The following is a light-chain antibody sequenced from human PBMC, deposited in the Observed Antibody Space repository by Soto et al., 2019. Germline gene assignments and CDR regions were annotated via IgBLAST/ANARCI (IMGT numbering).Light chain of an antibody. CDR1: QGISNY. V-gene: IGKV1-9*01. CDR3: QQLTSYPRST. Sequence: DIQFTQSPSFLSASVGDRFXIXYRXSQGISNYLAWYQQRPGKAPKLLIYAASTLQTGVPSRFSGSGSGTEFTLTISSLQPEDFATYHCQQLTSYPRSTFGQGTRLEIK. J-gene: IGKJ5*01. CDR2: AAS.